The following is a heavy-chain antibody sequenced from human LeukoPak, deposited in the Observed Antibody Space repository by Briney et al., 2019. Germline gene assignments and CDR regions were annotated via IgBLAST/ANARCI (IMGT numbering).Heavy chain of an antibody. CDR1: GFTFSSYS. CDR2: IVSRGSYI. V-gene: IGHV3-21*01. D-gene: IGHD2-2*02. Sequence: GGSLRLSCAASGFTFSSYSMNWVRQAPGKGLEWVSSIVSRGSYIYYADSVKGRFTISRDNAKNSLYLQMNSLRAEDTAVYYCVRESGGYCSTTSCYKGYFDYWGQGTLVTVSS. CDR3: VRESGGYCSTTSCYKGYFDY. J-gene: IGHJ4*02.